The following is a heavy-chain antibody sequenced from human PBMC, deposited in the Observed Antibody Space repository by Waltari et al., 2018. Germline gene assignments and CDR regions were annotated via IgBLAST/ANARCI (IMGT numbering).Heavy chain of an antibody. CDR1: GGSFSGYY. CDR3: ARGVRYTAF. D-gene: IGHD5-18*01. V-gene: IGHV4-34*01. Sequence: QVQLQQWGAGLLKPSETLSLTCAVYGGSFSGYYWSWIRQPPGKGLEWIGEINHSGSPNSNPSLKSRVTISVDTPKNQFSLKLSSVTAADTAVYYCARGVRYTAFWGQGTLVTVSS. CDR2: INHSGSP. J-gene: IGHJ4*02.